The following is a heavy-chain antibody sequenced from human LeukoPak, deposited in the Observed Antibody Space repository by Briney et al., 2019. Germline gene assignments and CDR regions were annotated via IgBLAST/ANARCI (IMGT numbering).Heavy chain of an antibody. CDR2: IYYSGST. CDR1: GGSISSYY. J-gene: IGHJ4*02. Sequence: PSETLSLTCTVSGGSISSYYWSWIRQPPGKGLEWIGYIYYSGSTNYNPSLKSRVTISVDTSKNQFSLKLSSVTAADTAVYYCASEGLYDYVRGSYSHDHWGQGTLVTVSS. V-gene: IGHV4-59*01. CDR3: ASEGLYDYVRGSYSHDH. D-gene: IGHD3-16*01.